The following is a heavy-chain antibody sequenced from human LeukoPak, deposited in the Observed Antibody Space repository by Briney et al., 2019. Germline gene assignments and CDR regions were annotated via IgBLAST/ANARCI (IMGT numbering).Heavy chain of an antibody. D-gene: IGHD3-22*01. CDR2: ITSSGDVT. CDR1: GFTFNIYA. Sequence: PGGSLRLSCAASGFTFNIYAMSWVRQAPGKGLEWVSSITSSGDVTFYADCVKDRFTISRDNSKNTLYLQMSRLRAEDTAVYYCAKDRPNYHESNGHYYRPNGDYWGQGTLVTVSS. CDR3: AKDRPNYHESNGHYYRPNGDY. J-gene: IGHJ4*02. V-gene: IGHV3-23*01.